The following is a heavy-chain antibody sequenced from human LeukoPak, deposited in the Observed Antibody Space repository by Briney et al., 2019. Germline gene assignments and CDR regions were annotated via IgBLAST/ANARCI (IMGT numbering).Heavy chain of an antibody. Sequence: SETLSLTGTGSGGSISSYYWSWLRQPPGKGLEWIGYIYYSGSTNYNPSLKSRVNISLDTSKNQFSLKLSSVTAADKAVYYCAGHHPRNTVDFWGQGTLVTVSS. J-gene: IGHJ4*02. V-gene: IGHV4-59*08. CDR1: GGSISSYY. CDR2: IYYSGST. CDR3: AGHHPRNTVDF. D-gene: IGHD2/OR15-2a*01.